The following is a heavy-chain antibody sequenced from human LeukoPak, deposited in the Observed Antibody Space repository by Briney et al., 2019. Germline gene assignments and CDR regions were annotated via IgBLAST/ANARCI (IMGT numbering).Heavy chain of an antibody. V-gene: IGHV3-23*01. D-gene: IGHD2-21*02. CDR3: AKVGGDSSWYFDS. CDR2: IRDSGSST. J-gene: IGHJ4*02. CDR1: GFTFSIYA. Sequence: PGGSLRLSCSASGFTFSIYAMNWVRQAPGKGLEWVSTIRDSGSSTYYADSVKGRFTISRDNSKNTLYLQMNSLRAEDTAVYYCAKVGGDSSWYFDSCGQGTLVTVSS.